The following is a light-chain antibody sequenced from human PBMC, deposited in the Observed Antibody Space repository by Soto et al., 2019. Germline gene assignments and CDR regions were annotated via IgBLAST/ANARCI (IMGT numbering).Light chain of an antibody. CDR3: QQYNNWPPT. J-gene: IGKJ5*01. CDR1: QSVSSN. CDR2: GAS. V-gene: IGKV3-15*01. Sequence: EIVMTQSPATLSVSPGERATLSCSASQSVSSNLAWYQQKPGQAPRLLTYGASTRATGIPARFSGSGSGTEFTLTISSLQSEDFAVYYCQQYNNWPPTFGQGTRLEIK.